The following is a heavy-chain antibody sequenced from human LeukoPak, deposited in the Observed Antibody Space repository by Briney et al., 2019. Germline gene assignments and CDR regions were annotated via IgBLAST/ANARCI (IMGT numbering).Heavy chain of an antibody. Sequence: GGSLRLSCAASGFTFSDYWMTWVRQAPGKGLEWVANIKQDGSEKFYVDSVKGRFTISRDNAKNSLYLQMNSLRAEDTAVYYCAKEVGGSGSFWGQGTLVTVSS. CDR1: GFTFSDYW. J-gene: IGHJ4*02. D-gene: IGHD3-10*01. CDR3: AKEVGGSGSF. V-gene: IGHV3-7*01. CDR2: IKQDGSEK.